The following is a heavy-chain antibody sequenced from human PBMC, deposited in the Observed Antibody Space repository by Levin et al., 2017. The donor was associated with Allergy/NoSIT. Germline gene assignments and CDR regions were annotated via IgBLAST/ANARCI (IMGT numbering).Heavy chain of an antibody. J-gene: IGHJ4*02. CDR3: AKTPWEHTAMSPYYFDY. CDR2: ISGSGGST. CDR1: GFTFSSYA. V-gene: IGHV3-23*01. Sequence: PGGSLRLSCAASGFTFSSYAMSWVRQAPGKGLEWVSAISGSGGSTYYADSVKGRFTISRDNSKNTLYLQMNSLRAEDTAVYYCAKTPWEHTAMSPYYFDYWGQGTLVTVSS. D-gene: IGHD5-18*01.